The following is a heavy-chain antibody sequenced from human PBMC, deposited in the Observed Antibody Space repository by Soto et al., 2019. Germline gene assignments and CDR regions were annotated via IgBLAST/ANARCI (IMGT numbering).Heavy chain of an antibody. CDR2: IYHSGST. V-gene: IGHV4-4*02. CDR1: GGSISSSNW. CDR3: ARALWGPAGHINWFDP. J-gene: IGHJ5*02. Sequence: PSETLSLTCAVSGGSISSSNWWSWVRQPPGKGLEWIGEIYHSGSTNYNPSLKSRVTISVDKSKNQFSLKLSSVTAADTAVYYCARALWGPAGHINWFDPWGQGTLVTVS. D-gene: IGHD2-2*01.